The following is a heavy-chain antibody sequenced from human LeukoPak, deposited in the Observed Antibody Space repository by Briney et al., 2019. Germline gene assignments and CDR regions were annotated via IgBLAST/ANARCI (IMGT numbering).Heavy chain of an antibody. CDR3: ARDYRNGAIDY. J-gene: IGHJ4*02. CDR1: GFTVSSNC. Sequence: GGSLRLSYVASGFTVSSNCMSWVRQAPGKGLEWVSIIYNDGSTFYADSVKGRFTISRDNSKNTLYLQMDSLSAEDTAVYYCARDYRNGAIDYWGQGTLVTVSS. V-gene: IGHV3-53*01. CDR2: IYNDGST. D-gene: IGHD1-1*01.